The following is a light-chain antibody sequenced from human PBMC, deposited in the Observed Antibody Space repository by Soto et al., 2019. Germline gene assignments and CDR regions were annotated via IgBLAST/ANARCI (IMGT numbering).Light chain of an antibody. CDR2: GAS. J-gene: IGKJ4*01. Sequence: DIQLTQSPSFLSASVGDRVTISCRASQGISDYLAWYQQKPGKAPKLLINGASTLPSGVPTRFSGRASGTEITRTISRLQPEDFATYFCQQWNAYPLTFGGGTKLEIK. CDR3: QQWNAYPLT. V-gene: IGKV1-9*01. CDR1: QGISDY.